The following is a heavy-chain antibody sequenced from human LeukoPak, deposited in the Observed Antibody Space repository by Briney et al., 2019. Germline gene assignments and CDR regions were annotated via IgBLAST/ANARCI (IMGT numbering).Heavy chain of an antibody. CDR2: IYHSGST. CDR3: ARDCNSSSWYKGSAYYMDV. J-gene: IGHJ6*03. V-gene: IGHV4-30-2*01. Sequence: SETLSLTCTVSGGSISSGVYYWSWIRQPRGKGLEWIGYIYHSGSTYYNPSLKSRVTISVDRSKNQFSLKLSSVTAADTAVYYCARDCNSSSWYKGSAYYMDVWGKGTTVTVSS. D-gene: IGHD6-13*01. CDR1: GGSISSGVYY.